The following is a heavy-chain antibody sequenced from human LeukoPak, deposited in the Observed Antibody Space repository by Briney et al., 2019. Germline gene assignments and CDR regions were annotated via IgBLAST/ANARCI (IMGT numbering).Heavy chain of an antibody. Sequence: GGSLRLSCAASGFTFSSYAMHWVRQAPGKGLEWVAVISYDGSNKYYADSVKGRFTISRDNSKNTLYLQMNSLRAEDTAVYYCARGEVYCSSTSCRRYYYYGMDVWGQGTTVTVSS. CDR1: GFTFSSYA. CDR2: ISYDGSNK. J-gene: IGHJ6*02. D-gene: IGHD2-2*01. CDR3: ARGEVYCSSTSCRRYYYYGMDV. V-gene: IGHV3-30-3*01.